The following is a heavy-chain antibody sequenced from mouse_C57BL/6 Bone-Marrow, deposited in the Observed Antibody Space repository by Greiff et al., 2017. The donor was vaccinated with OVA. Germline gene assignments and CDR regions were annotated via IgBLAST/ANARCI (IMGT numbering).Heavy chain of an antibody. CDR1: GFTFSSYG. J-gene: IGHJ4*01. D-gene: IGHD1-1*01. Sequence: EVQLVESGGDLVKPGGSLKLSCAASGFTFSSYGMSWVRQTPDKRLEWVATISSGGSYTYYPDSVKGRFTISRDNAKNTLYLQMSSLKSEDTAMYYCARHLLLPHYYAMDYWGQGTSVTVSS. CDR3: ARHLLLPHYYAMDY. CDR2: ISSGGSYT. V-gene: IGHV5-6*01.